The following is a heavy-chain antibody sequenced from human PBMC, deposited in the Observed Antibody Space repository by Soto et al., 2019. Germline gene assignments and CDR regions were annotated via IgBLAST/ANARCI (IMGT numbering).Heavy chain of an antibody. J-gene: IGHJ6*03. CDR3: TRDRYDFWSGPHSYYYMDV. V-gene: IGHV3-49*03. D-gene: IGHD3-3*01. CDR1: GFTFGDYA. Sequence: GGSLRLSCTASGFTFGDYAMSWFRQAPGKGLEWVGFIRSKAYGGTTEYAASVKGRFTISRDDSKSIAYLQMNSLKTEDTAVYYCTRDRYDFWSGPHSYYYMDVWGKGTTVTVSS. CDR2: IRSKAYGGTT.